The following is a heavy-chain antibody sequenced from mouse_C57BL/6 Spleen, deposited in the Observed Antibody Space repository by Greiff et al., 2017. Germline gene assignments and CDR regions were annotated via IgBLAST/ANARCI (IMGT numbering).Heavy chain of an antibody. CDR2: IYPGDGDT. D-gene: IGHD4-1*01. Sequence: QVQLQQSGPELVKPGASVKISCKASGYAFSSSWMNWVKQRPGKGLEWIGRIYPGDGDTNYNGKFKGKATLTADKSSSTAYMQLSSLTSEDSAVYFCAENWEGYWGQGTTLTVSS. CDR3: AENWEGY. CDR1: GYAFSSSW. J-gene: IGHJ2*01. V-gene: IGHV1-82*01.